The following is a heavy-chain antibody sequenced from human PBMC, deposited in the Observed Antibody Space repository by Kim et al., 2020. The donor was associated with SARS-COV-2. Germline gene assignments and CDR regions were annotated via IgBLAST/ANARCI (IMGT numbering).Heavy chain of an antibody. J-gene: IGHJ2*01. V-gene: IGHV3-23*01. CDR3: AKDQFRTYSSGWYSYDFDL. D-gene: IGHD6-19*01. Sequence: GRFTISRDNSKNTLYLQMNSPRAEDTAVYYCAKDQFRTYSSGWYSYDFDLWGRGTLVTVSS.